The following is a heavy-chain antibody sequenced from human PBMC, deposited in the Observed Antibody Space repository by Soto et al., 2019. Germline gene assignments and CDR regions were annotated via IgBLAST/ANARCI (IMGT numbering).Heavy chain of an antibody. Sequence: GGSLRLSCAASGFTFSSYSMNWVRQAPGKGLEWVSYISSSSSTIYYADSVKGRSTISRDNAKNSLYLQMNSLRAEDTAVYYCARDWRYYDFWSGTVYYYYYMDVWGKGTTVTVSS. CDR3: ARDWRYYDFWSGTVYYYYYMDV. CDR2: ISSSSSTI. J-gene: IGHJ6*03. D-gene: IGHD3-3*01. V-gene: IGHV3-48*01. CDR1: GFTFSSYS.